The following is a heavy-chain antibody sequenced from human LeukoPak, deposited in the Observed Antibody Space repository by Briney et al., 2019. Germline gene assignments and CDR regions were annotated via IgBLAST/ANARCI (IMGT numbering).Heavy chain of an antibody. CDR1: GLTFSDHY. Sequence: GGSLRLSCAASGLTFSDHYLDWVRQAPGKGLEWVGRTSNKGNTYTAEYAASVKGRFTISRDGSANSLFLQVNSLKIEDTAVYYCALSLASRGDVYDYWGLGTLVTVSS. CDR2: TSNKGNTYTA. D-gene: IGHD6-6*01. CDR3: ALSLASRGDVYDY. J-gene: IGHJ4*02. V-gene: IGHV3-72*01.